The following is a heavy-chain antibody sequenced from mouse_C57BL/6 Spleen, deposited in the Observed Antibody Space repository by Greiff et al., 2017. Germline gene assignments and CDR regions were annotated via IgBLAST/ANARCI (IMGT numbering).Heavy chain of an antibody. Sequence: QVQLQQPGAELVRPGSSVKLSCKASGYTFTSYWMHWVKQRPIQGLEWIGNIDPSDSETHYNQKFKDKATLTVDKSSSTAYMRLSSLTSEDSAVYDCARREGNDGDYGSFDDWGQGTTLTVSS. J-gene: IGHJ2*01. D-gene: IGHD2-3*01. CDR2: IDPSDSET. V-gene: IGHV1-52*01. CDR1: GYTFTSYW. CDR3: ARREGNDGDYGSFDD.